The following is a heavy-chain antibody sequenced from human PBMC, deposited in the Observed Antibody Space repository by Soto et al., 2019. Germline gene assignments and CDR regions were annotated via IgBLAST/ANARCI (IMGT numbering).Heavy chain of an antibody. J-gene: IGHJ6*02. V-gene: IGHV3-30*18. CDR3: AKVMWWSPSYYYYGMDV. Sequence: GGSLRLSCAASGFTFSSYGMHWVRQAPGKGLEWVAVISYDGSNKYYADSVKGRFTISRDNSKNTLYLQMNSLRAEDTAVYYCAKVMWWSPSYYYYGMDVWGQGTTVTVSS. D-gene: IGHD2-21*01. CDR1: GFTFSSYG. CDR2: ISYDGSNK.